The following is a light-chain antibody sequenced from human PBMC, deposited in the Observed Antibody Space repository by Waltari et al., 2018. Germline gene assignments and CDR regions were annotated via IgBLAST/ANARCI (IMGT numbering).Light chain of an antibody. CDR3: QQFGSSPFT. V-gene: IGKV3-20*01. CDR1: RRVTSNY. Sequence: EIVLTQSPGTLSLSPGESATLSCRASRRVTSNYLAWYQQKPGQAPRLLIHGASSRATDIPDRFSGSGSVTDFTLTINRLEPEDFAVYYCQQFGSSPFTFGQGTRLEIK. J-gene: IGKJ5*01. CDR2: GAS.